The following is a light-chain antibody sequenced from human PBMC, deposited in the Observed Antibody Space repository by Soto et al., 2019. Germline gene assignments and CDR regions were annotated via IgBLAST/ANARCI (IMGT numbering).Light chain of an antibody. CDR3: SSYSSTTMV. CDR1: SPDFRV. V-gene: IGLV2-14*03. J-gene: IGLJ2*01. CDR2: DVS. Sequence: QSVLTQPASVSGSLGQSITISCSGISPDFRVSWYHQIPGKAPKTIIFDVSSRPSGVSDRFSGSKSGNTASLTISGLQTEDEGLYHCSSYSSTTMVFGGGTKPTVL.